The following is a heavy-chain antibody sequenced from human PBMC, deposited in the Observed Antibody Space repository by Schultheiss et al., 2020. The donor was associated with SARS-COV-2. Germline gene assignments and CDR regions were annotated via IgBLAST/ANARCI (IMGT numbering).Heavy chain of an antibody. V-gene: IGHV4-4*07. Sequence: SETLSLTCTVSGGSISNYYWSWIRQPAGKGLELIGRFYTSGITDYNPSLQSRVTMSVDTSKNQFSLKLSSVTAADTAVYYCARGFSSTSANYYYYGMDVWGQGTTVTVSS. CDR2: FYTSGIT. CDR3: ARGFSSTSANYYYYGMDV. J-gene: IGHJ6*02. CDR1: GGSISNYY. D-gene: IGHD2-2*01.